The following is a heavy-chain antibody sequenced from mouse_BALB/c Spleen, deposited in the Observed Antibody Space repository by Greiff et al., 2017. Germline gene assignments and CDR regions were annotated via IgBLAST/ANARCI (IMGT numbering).Heavy chain of an antibody. CDR1: GFTFSDYY. CDR2: ISGGGSYT. J-gene: IGHJ4*01. V-gene: IGHV5-4*02. D-gene: IGHD3-1*01. Sequence: EVKLVESGGGLVKPGGSLKLSCAASGFTFSDYYMHWVRQTPEKGLEWVATISGGGSYTYYPDSVKGRFTITRDNAKNNLYLQMSSLKSEDTAMYCGAGERIGLLDYWGQGTTVTVAS. CDR3: AGERIGLLDY.